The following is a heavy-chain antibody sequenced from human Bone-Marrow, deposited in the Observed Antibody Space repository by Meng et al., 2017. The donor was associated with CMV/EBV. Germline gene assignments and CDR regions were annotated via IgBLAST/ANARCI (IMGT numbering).Heavy chain of an antibody. D-gene: IGHD2-2*01. CDR2: IYHSGST. Sequence: SETLSLTCTVSGYSISSGYYWGWIRQPPGKGLEWIGSIYHSGSTYYNPSLKSRVTISVDTSKNQFSLKLSSVTAADTAVYYWARDLVVVVPADNYYYYYGMDVWGQGTTVTVSS. CDR1: GYSISSGYY. CDR3: ARDLVVVVPADNYYYYYGMDV. J-gene: IGHJ6*02. V-gene: IGHV4-38-2*02.